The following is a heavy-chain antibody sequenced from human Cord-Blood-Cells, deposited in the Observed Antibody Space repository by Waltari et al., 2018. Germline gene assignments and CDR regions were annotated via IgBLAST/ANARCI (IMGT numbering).Heavy chain of an antibody. CDR3: ARINWNDGIDY. V-gene: IGHV4-34*01. CDR1: GGSFSGYY. Sequence: VQLQQWGAGLLKPSETLSLTCPVYGGSFSGYYCSWIRQPPGKGLAGIGESNHSGSTNYNPSFKIRVTISVDTSKTQFALKLSSVTAADTAVYYCARINWNDGIDYWGQGTLVTVSS. CDR2: SNHSGST. J-gene: IGHJ4*02. D-gene: IGHD1-1*01.